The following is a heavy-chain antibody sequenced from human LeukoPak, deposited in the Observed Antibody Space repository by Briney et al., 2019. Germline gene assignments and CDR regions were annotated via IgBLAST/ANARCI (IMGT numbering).Heavy chain of an antibody. CDR3: ATDRGWRTSGYYLYYFEY. J-gene: IGHJ4*02. CDR2: IKHDGSEK. CDR1: GFIFTNYF. D-gene: IGHD3-3*01. V-gene: IGHV3-7*01. Sequence: PGGSLRLSCAASGFIFTNYFMSWVRQAPGKGLQWVASIKHDGSEKYYVDSVRGRSTISRDNTKNSLYLQMSSLRAEETAVYYCATDRGWRTSGYYLYYFEYWGQGTLVTFSS.